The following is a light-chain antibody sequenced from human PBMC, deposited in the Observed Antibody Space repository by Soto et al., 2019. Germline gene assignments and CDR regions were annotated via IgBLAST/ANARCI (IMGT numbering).Light chain of an antibody. CDR1: HNISAY. V-gene: IGKV1-9*01. Sequence: DIQLTKSRSLLSASVWVRVTITWRASHNISAYLAWHQQKPEKAPKHMNYEEATLQSGLPSSFSSRGSGTEFTLTISGLLHADVATYHCQHLNTLPSTVGQGTRLDIK. J-gene: IGKJ5*01. CDR3: QHLNTLPST. CDR2: EEA.